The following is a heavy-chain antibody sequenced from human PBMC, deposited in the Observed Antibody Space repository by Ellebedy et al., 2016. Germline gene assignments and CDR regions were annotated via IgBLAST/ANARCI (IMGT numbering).Heavy chain of an antibody. CDR1: GGTFSSYA. CDR3: ARVSTYYDILTGYDWGDY. D-gene: IGHD3-9*01. J-gene: IGHJ4*02. V-gene: IGHV1-69*04. Sequence: SVKVSCXASGGTFSSYAISWVRQAPGQGLEWMGRIIPILGIANYAQKFQGRVTMTRDTSTSTAYMELRSLRSDDTAVYYCARVSTYYDILTGYDWGDYWGQGTLVTVSS. CDR2: IIPILGIA.